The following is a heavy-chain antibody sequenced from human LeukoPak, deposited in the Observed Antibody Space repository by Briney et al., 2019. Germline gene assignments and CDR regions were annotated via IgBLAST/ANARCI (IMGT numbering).Heavy chain of an antibody. D-gene: IGHD3-22*01. V-gene: IGHV3-30*02. CDR3: AKDLYYYDSSGFDY. J-gene: IGHJ4*02. Sequence: GGSLRLSCAASGFTFSSYGMHWVRQAPGKGLEWVAVIWYDGSNKYYADSVKGRFTISRDNSKNTLYLLMNSLRPDDTAVYYCAKDLYYYDSSGFDYWGQGTLVTVSS. CDR2: IWYDGSNK. CDR1: GFTFSSYG.